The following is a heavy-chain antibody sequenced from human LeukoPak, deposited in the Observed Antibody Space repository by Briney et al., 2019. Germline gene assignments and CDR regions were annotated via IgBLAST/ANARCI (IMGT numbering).Heavy chain of an antibody. CDR1: GYSISSGYY. V-gene: IGHV4-38-2*02. J-gene: IGHJ4*02. CDR2: IYHSGST. CDR3: AKTHSHFPPYFDY. D-gene: IGHD4-11*01. Sequence: SETLSLTCTVSGYSISSGYYWGWIRQPPGKGLEWIGSIYHSGSTYYNPSLKSRVTISVDTSKNQFSLKLSSVTAADTAVYYCAKTHSHFPPYFDYWGQGTLVIVSS.